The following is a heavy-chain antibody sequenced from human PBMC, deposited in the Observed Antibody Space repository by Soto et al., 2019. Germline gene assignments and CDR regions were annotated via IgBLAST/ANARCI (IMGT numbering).Heavy chain of an antibody. D-gene: IGHD3-10*01. CDR3: ARDLSYYGSGSYYNVHGMDV. CDR1: GGSVSSGSYY. Sequence: PSETLSLTCTVSGGSVSSGSYYWSWIRQPPGKGLEWIGYIYYSGSTNYNPSLKSRVTISVDTSKNQFSLKLSSVTAADTAVYYCARDLSYYGSGSYYNVHGMDVWGQGTTVTVSS. V-gene: IGHV4-61*01. CDR2: IYYSGST. J-gene: IGHJ6*02.